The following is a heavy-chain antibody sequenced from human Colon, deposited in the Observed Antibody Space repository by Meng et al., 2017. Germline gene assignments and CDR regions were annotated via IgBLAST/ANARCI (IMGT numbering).Heavy chain of an antibody. J-gene: IGHJ4*02. D-gene: IGHD6-19*01. Sequence: QVPLLGSGPGLVKPSLPLSLTCVVSGVSVTSGQFWTWVRQPPGKGLEGIGQIDLGGTPYYNPSLESRVIMSLDKSKNQLSLRLTSVAAADTAVYYCARHGGWHFDYWGQGALVTVSS. CDR2: IDLGGTP. V-gene: IGHV4/OR15-8*03. CDR1: GVSVTSGQF. CDR3: ARHGGWHFDY.